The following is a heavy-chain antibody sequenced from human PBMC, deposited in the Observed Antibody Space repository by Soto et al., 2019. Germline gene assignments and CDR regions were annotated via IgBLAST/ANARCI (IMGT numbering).Heavy chain of an antibody. D-gene: IGHD3-9*01. CDR2: ISYDGSNK. V-gene: IGHV3-30*18. CDR1: GFTFSSYG. Sequence: QVQLVESGGGVVQPGRSLRLSCAASGFTFSSYGMHWVRQAPGKGLEWVAVISYDGSNKYYADSVKGRFTISRDNSKNTLYLKMNSLRAEDTAVYYCAKDNNILTGYSFYYGMDVWGQGTTVTVSS. J-gene: IGHJ6*02. CDR3: AKDNNILTGYSFYYGMDV.